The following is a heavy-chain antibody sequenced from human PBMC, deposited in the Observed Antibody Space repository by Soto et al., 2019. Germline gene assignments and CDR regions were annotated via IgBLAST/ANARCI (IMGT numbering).Heavy chain of an antibody. CDR2: IWYDGSNK. J-gene: IGHJ4*02. Sequence: QVQLVESGGGVVQPGRSLRLSCAASGFTFSSYGMHWVRQAPGKGLEWVAVIWYDGSNKYYADSVKGRFTISRDNSKNTLYLQLNSQRAADTGLYYCARGCSGGSCYLGPAPPKIWGQGTLVTVSS. D-gene: IGHD2-15*01. V-gene: IGHV3-33*01. CDR3: ARGCSGGSCYLGPAPPKI. CDR1: GFTFSSYG.